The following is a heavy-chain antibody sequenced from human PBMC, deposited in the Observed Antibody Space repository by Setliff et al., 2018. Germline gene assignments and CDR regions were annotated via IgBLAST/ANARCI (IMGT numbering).Heavy chain of an antibody. Sequence: SETLSLTCTVSGGSISSGSYYWSWIRQPAGKGLEWIGRIYTSGSTNYNPSLKSRVIISIDTSKNQFSLKLSSVTAADTAVYYCARDFDSSGNFDYWGQGTLVTVSS. V-gene: IGHV4-61*02. CDR1: GGSISSGSYY. J-gene: IGHJ4*02. CDR3: ARDFDSSGNFDY. D-gene: IGHD3-22*01. CDR2: IYTSGST.